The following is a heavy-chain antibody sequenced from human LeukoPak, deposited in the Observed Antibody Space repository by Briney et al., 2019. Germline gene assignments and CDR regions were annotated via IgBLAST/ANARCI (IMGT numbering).Heavy chain of an antibody. CDR3: ARARGYSYGYSDY. CDR2: MNLNSGNT. V-gene: IGHV1-8*01. Sequence: GASVKVSCKASGYIFTNYDINWVRQATGQGLEWMGWMNLNSGNTGFAQKFQGRVTMTRNTSKSTAYMELSSLTSEDTAVHYCARARGYSYGYSDYWGQGTLVTVSS. D-gene: IGHD5-18*01. CDR1: GYIFTNYD. J-gene: IGHJ4*02.